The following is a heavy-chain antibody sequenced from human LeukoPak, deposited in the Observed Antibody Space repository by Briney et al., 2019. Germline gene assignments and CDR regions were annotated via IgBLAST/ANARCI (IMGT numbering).Heavy chain of an antibody. V-gene: IGHV3-73*01. CDR3: TRQSAVAGYFDY. Sequence: GGSLKLSCAASGFTFSGSAMHWVRQAPGKGLEWVGRIRSKANSYATAYAASVKGRFTISRDDSKNTAYLQMNSLKTEDTAVYYCTRQSAVAGYFDYWGQGTLVTVSS. CDR1: GFTFSGSA. CDR2: IRSKANSYAT. J-gene: IGHJ4*02. D-gene: IGHD6-19*01.